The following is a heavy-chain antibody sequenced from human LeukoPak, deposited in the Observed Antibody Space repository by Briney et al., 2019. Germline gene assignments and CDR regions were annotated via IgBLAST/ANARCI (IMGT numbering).Heavy chain of an antibody. J-gene: IGHJ5*02. D-gene: IGHD2-8*01. V-gene: IGHV4-59*08. CDR1: GGSISSYY. CDR2: IFHSGKT. Sequence: TSETLSLTCTVSGGSISSYYWSWIRQLPGKGLEWIGTIFHSGKTYYNPSLKSRVTISLDRSKNQFSLTMTSVTASDTAVYYCARTRLGVSLPSVLGGGWFDPWGQGTQVTVSS. CDR3: ARTRLGVSLPSVLGGGWFDP.